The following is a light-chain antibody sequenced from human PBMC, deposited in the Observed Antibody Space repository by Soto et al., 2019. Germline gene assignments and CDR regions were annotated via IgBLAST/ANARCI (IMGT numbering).Light chain of an antibody. CDR1: QSVSNNY. J-gene: IGKJ5*01. Sequence: EIVLTQSPGTLSLSPGERATLSCRASQSVSNNYLAWYQQKPGQAPRLLIYGASNRATGIPDRFSGSWSGTDFTLTISSLQSEDFAVYYCQQYNNWPITFGQGTRLEIK. CDR3: QQYNNWPIT. V-gene: IGKV3-20*01. CDR2: GAS.